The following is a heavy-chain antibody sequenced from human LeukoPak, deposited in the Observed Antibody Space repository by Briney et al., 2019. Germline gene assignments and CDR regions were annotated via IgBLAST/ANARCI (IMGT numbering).Heavy chain of an antibody. Sequence: GGSLRLSCAASGFTFSNYGLSWVRQAPGKGLEWVSGITGSGGSTYYADSVKGRFTISRDNSKNTLYLQMNSLRAEDTAVYYCAKSGLRLGELSSRPYFDYWGQGTLVTVSS. D-gene: IGHD3-16*02. V-gene: IGHV3-23*01. CDR2: ITGSGGST. CDR1: GFTFSNYG. CDR3: AKSGLRLGELSSRPYFDY. J-gene: IGHJ4*02.